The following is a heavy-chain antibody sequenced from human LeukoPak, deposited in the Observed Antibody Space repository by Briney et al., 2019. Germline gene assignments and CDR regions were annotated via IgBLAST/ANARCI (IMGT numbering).Heavy chain of an antibody. CDR3: AYDSSGSY. V-gene: IGHV4-34*01. D-gene: IGHD3-22*01. J-gene: IGHJ4*02. CDR1: GGSFSVYY. Sequence: SETLSLTCAVYGGSFSVYYWNWIRQSPGKGLEWIGEINHSGTTNYNPSLKSRVTISVDTSKNQFSLKLSSVTAADTAVYYCAYDSSGSYWGQGTLVTVSS. CDR2: INHSGTT.